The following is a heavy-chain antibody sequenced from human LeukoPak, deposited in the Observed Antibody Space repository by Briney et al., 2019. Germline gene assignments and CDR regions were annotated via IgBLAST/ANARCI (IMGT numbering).Heavy chain of an antibody. CDR3: ARGSGSYQDAFDI. J-gene: IGHJ3*02. Sequence: GGSLRLSCAASGFTFSTYSMNWVRQAPGKGLVWVSSISYSGGYEYFADSVKGRFTISRDNAKNSLFLQMNSLRAEDAAVYYCARGSGSYQDAFDIWGQGTKVTVSS. V-gene: IGHV3-21*01. CDR2: ISYSGGYE. CDR1: GFTFSTYS. D-gene: IGHD1-26*01.